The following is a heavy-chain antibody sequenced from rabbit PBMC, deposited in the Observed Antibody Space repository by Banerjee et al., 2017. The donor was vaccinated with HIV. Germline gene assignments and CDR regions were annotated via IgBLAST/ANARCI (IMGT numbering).Heavy chain of an antibody. V-gene: IGHV1S45*01. CDR2: IYSGSHTFT. D-gene: IGHD7-1*01. CDR1: GFSFSSSYY. CDR3: ARHVPGYVGYDL. Sequence: QEQLEESGGGLVKPEGSLTLTCTASGFSFSSSYYMCWVRQAPGKGLEWIGCIYSGSHTFTYYARWAKGRFTISKTSPTTVTLQMTSLTAADTATYFCARHVPGYVGYDLWGQGPWSPS. J-gene: IGHJ4*01.